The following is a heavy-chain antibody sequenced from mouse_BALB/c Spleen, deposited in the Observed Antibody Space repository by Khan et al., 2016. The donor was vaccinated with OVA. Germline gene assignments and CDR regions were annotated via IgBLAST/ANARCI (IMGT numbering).Heavy chain of an antibody. CDR1: GFSLRDYG. CDR3: ARSYDYDVGGFAY. V-gene: IGHV2-9*02. D-gene: IGHD2-4*01. J-gene: IGHJ3*01. Sequence: QMQLEESGPGLVAPSQSLSITCPVSGFSLRDYGVHWVRQPPGKGLEWLGVIWTGGITNYNSALMSRLSISKDNSKSQVFLKMNRLQTDDTAIYYCARSYDYDVGGFAYWGQGTLVTVSA. CDR2: IWTGGIT.